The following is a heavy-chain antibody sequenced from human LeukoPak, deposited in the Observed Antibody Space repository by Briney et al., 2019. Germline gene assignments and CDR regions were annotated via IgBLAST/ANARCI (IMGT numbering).Heavy chain of an antibody. J-gene: IGHJ4*02. D-gene: IGHD3-16*01. Sequence: ASVKVSCKASGYTFTGYYMHWVRQAPGQGPEWMGWINPNSGGTNYAQKFQGWVTMTRDTSISTAYMELSRLRSGDTAVYYCARVKNKITFGDRTLWYWGQGTLVTVSS. CDR2: INPNSGGT. V-gene: IGHV1-2*04. CDR3: ARVKNKITFGDRTLWY. CDR1: GYTFTGYY.